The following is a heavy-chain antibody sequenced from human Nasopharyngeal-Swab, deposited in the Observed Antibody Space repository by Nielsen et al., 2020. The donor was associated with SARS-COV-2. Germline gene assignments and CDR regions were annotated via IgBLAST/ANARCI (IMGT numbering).Heavy chain of an antibody. D-gene: IGHD3-22*01. V-gene: IGHV3-74*01. Sequence: GESLKISCAASGFTLSTYWMHWVRQAPGKGLVWVSRINRDGSSTSYADSVKGRFTISRENAKNTLYLQMNSLRVEDTAVYYCARHYDSSGYYLTYFDYWGQGTLVTVSS. J-gene: IGHJ4*02. CDR2: INRDGSST. CDR1: GFTLSTYW. CDR3: ARHYDSSGYYLTYFDY.